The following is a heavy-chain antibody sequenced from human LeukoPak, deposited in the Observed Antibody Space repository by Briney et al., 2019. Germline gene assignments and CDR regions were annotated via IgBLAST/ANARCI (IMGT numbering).Heavy chain of an antibody. J-gene: IGHJ5*02. CDR2: ISRIVGTA. D-gene: IGHD3-22*01. CDR1: GGTFTSYA. Sequence: GASVTVSCKASGGTFTSYAISWVRQAPGQGLEWMGGISRIVGTANYAQKFKGRVTITTDKSTSTAYMELSSLRSEDTAVYYCARDPSITMIVGWFDPWGQGTLVTVSS. V-gene: IGHV1-69*05. CDR3: ARDPSITMIVGWFDP.